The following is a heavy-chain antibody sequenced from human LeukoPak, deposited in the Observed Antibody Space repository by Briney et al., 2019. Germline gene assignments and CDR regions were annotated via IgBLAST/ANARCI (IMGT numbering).Heavy chain of an antibody. Sequence: PSETLSLTCTVSGGSISSYYWSWIRQPAGKGLEWIGRIYTSGSTNYNPSLKSRVTMSVDTSKNQFSLKLSSVTAADTAVYYCARDLRVLLWFGELGDAFDIWGQGTMVTVSS. CDR1: GGSISSYY. D-gene: IGHD3-10*01. J-gene: IGHJ3*02. CDR3: ARDLRVLLWFGELGDAFDI. CDR2: IYTSGST. V-gene: IGHV4-4*07.